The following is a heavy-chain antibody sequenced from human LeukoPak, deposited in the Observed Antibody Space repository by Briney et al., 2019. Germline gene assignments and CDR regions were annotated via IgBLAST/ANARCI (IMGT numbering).Heavy chain of an antibody. CDR1: GXTFXDYA. CDR2: ISWNSGSI. V-gene: IGHV3-9*01. D-gene: IGHD3-3*01. CDR3: AKDAKYYDFWSGSDYYYGMDV. Sequence: SXRXSCXAXGXTFXDYAMHWVRHAPGKGLEWVSGISWNSGSIVYADSVKGRFTISRDNAKNSLYLQMNSLRAEDTALYYCAKDAKYYDFWSGSDYYYGMDVWGQGTTVTVSS. J-gene: IGHJ6*02.